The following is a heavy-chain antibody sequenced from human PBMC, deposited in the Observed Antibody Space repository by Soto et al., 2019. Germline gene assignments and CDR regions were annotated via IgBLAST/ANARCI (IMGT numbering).Heavy chain of an antibody. D-gene: IGHD2-15*01. CDR3: ARPSPRYCSGGGCLEFPDAFDI. CDR1: GGSINSSSYY. Sequence: PSGTLSLTCTFSGGSINSSSYYWGWIRQPPGKGLEWIGSIYYSGSTYYNPSLKSRVTISVDTSKNQFSLKLSSVTAADTAVYYCARPSPRYCSGGGCLEFPDAFDIWRQGTMVTVSS. V-gene: IGHV4-39*01. J-gene: IGHJ3*02. CDR2: IYYSGST.